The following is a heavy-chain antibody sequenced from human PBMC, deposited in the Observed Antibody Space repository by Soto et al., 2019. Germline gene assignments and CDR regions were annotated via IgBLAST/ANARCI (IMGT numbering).Heavy chain of an antibody. D-gene: IGHD4-17*01. V-gene: IGHV3-30-3*01. J-gene: IGHJ4*02. CDR1: GFTFSSYA. CDR2: ISYDGSNK. CDR3: ARDLMTTVTNLDY. Sequence: PGGSLRLSCAASGFTFSSYAMHWVRQAPGKGLEWVAVISYDGSNKYYADSVKGRFTISRDNSKNTLYLQMNSLRAEDTAVYYCARDLMTTVTNLDYWGQGTLVTVSS.